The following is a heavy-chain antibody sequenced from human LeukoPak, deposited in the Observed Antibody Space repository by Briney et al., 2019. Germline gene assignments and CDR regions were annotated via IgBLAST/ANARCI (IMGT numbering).Heavy chain of an antibody. CDR3: ARDSIRGSGSFYYYYYMDV. CDR2: MRYDGSNR. V-gene: IGHV3-30*02. D-gene: IGHD3-10*01. CDR1: GFTFSSYG. Sequence: PGGSLRLSCAASGFTFSSYGMHWVRQAPGKGLEWVAFMRYDGSNRNYADSVKGRFTISRDNSKNTLYLQMNSLRAEDTTVYYCARDSIRGSGSFYYYYYMDVWGKGTTVTISS. J-gene: IGHJ6*03.